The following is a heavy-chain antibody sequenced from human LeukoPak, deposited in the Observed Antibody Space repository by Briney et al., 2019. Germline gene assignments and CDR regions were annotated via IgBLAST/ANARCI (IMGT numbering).Heavy chain of an antibody. CDR3: AITYDSSAISAY. CDR1: GYTFTRYG. J-gene: IGHJ4*02. Sequence: WASGKVSCKASGYTFTRYGISWVRQAPGQGLEWMGWISAYNGNTNYAQKFQGRVTMSTDTSTSTAYMELRSVRSDGTAVYYCAITYDSSAISAYWGQGTLVTVSS. D-gene: IGHD3-22*01. CDR2: ISAYNGNT. V-gene: IGHV1-18*01.